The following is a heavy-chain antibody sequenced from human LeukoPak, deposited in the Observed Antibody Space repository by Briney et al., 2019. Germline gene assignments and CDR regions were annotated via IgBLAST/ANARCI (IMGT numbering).Heavy chain of an antibody. V-gene: IGHV4-39*07. CDR2: IYYSGST. CDR1: GGSISSSSYY. CDR3: ARATSSYFYYMDV. D-gene: IGHD5-12*01. Sequence: SETLSLTCTVSGGSISSSSYYWGWIRQPPGKGLEWIGSIYYSGSTYYNPSLKSRVTISADTSKNQFSLNVSSVTAADTAVYYCARATSSYFYYMDVWGKGTTVTISS. J-gene: IGHJ6*03.